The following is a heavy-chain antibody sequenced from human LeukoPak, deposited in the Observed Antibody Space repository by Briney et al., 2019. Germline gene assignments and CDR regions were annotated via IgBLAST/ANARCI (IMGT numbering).Heavy chain of an antibody. V-gene: IGHV3-74*01. Sequence: PGGSLRLSCAASGFTFSSYWMHWVRQAPGKGLVWVSRINSDGSSTSYADSVKGRFTISRDNAKNTLYLQMNSLRAEDTAVYYCARSNYDILTGYYYNWLDPWGQGTLVTVSS. D-gene: IGHD3-9*01. CDR1: GFTFSSYW. CDR2: INSDGSST. CDR3: ARSNYDILTGYYYNWLDP. J-gene: IGHJ5*02.